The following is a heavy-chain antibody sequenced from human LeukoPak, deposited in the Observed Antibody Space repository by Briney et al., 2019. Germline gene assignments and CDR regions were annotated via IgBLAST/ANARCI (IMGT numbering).Heavy chain of an antibody. CDR3: ARQSVYFEYSSSSPSYYFDY. CDR2: IYYSGST. Sequence: PSETLSLTCTVSGGSISSYYWSWIRQPPGKGLEWIGYIYYSGSTNYNPSLKSRVTISVDTSKNQFSLKLSSVTAADTAVYYCARQSVYFEYSSSSPSYYFDYWGQGTLVTVSS. D-gene: IGHD6-6*01. V-gene: IGHV4-59*01. CDR1: GGSISSYY. J-gene: IGHJ4*02.